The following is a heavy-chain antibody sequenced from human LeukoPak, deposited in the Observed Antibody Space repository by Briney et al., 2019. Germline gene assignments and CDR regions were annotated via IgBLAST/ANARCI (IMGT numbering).Heavy chain of an antibody. CDR3: ASQFRYYDSSGYINWFDP. Sequence: SVKVSCKASGGTFSSYAISWVRQAPGQGLEWMGRIIPIFGIANYAQKFQGRVTITADKSTSTAYMELSSLRSEDTAVYYRASQFRYYDSSGYINWFDPWGQGTLVTVSS. D-gene: IGHD3-22*01. J-gene: IGHJ5*02. V-gene: IGHV1-69*04. CDR1: GGTFSSYA. CDR2: IIPIFGIA.